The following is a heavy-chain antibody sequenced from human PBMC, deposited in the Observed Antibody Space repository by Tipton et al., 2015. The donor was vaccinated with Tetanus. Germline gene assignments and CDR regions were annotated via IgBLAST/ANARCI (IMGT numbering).Heavy chain of an antibody. CDR2: ISFDGRNK. CDR1: GFTFSSFG. Sequence: SLRLSCAASGFTFSSFGMHWVRQAPGRGLEWVAGISFDGRNKYYADSVKDRITISRDNSKNTLYLQMNSLRAEDTAVYYCARSASPFDYWGQGTLVTVSS. CDR3: ARSASPFDY. V-gene: IGHV3-30*03. J-gene: IGHJ4*02.